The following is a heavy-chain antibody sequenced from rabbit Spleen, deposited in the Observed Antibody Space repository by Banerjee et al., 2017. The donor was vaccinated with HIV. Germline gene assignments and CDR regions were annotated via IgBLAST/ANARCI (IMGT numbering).Heavy chain of an antibody. J-gene: IGHJ4*01. CDR1: GVSFSGDSY. CDR2: IDTGSSGFT. Sequence: QSLEESGGDLVKPGASLTLTCTASGVSFSGDSYMCWVRQAPGKGLEWIACIDTGSSGFTYFASWAKGRFTISRTSSTTVTLQMTSLTAADTATYFCARSDPYAGYAMWGPGTLVTVS. V-gene: IGHV1S40*01. D-gene: IGHD7-1*01. CDR3: ARSDPYAGYAM.